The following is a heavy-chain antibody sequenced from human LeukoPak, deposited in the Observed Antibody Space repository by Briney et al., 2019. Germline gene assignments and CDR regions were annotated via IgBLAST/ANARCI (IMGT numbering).Heavy chain of an antibody. V-gene: IGHV4-59*01. J-gene: IGHJ4*02. Sequence: SETLSLTCTVSGPSISRDYWSWVRQPPGKGLESLPFIFYSGSTNYNPSLKSRVTISVDTSKSQFSLMLSSVTAAGTAVYYWAREKSSGWYGGDFDYWGQGTLVTVSS. CDR2: IFYSGST. CDR1: GPSISRDY. CDR3: AREKSSGWYGGDFDY. D-gene: IGHD6-19*01.